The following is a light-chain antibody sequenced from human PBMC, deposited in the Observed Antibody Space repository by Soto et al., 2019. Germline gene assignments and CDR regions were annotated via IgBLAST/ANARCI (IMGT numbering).Light chain of an antibody. CDR2: EVS. Sequence: QSALTQPPSASGSPGQSVTISCTGTSSDVGGYNYVSWYQQHPGKAPKLMIYEVSKRPSGVPDRFSGYKSGNTASLTVSGLQAEDEADYYCSSYAGSNKLGVFGTGTKLTVL. V-gene: IGLV2-8*01. CDR1: SSDVGGYNY. CDR3: SSYAGSNKLGV. J-gene: IGLJ1*01.